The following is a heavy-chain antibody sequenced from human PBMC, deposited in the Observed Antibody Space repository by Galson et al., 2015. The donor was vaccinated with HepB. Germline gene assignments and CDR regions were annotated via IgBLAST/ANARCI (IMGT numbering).Heavy chain of an antibody. V-gene: IGHV3-23*01. CDR2: IYASGHGS. D-gene: IGHD2-2*01. CDR3: AKDPQCSSNCINWSDP. Sequence: SLRLSCAASGFTFSNSAMSWVRQTPGKGLEWVSSIYASGHGSFYADAVKGRFTISRDNSKVTLYLQMDSLRADDTAVYYCAKDPQCSSNCINWSDPWGQGTLVTVSS. J-gene: IGHJ5*02. CDR1: GFTFSNSA.